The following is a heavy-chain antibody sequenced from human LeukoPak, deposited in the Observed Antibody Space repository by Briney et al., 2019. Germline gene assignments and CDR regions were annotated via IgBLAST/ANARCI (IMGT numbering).Heavy chain of an antibody. J-gene: IGHJ4*02. CDR1: GFTFSDYT. CDR3: ANRMGDNSGGFHY. D-gene: IGHD3-16*01. CDR2: ISGGGGRT. Sequence: GGSLRLSCAASGFTFSDYTMSWVRQAPGKGLEWVSSISGGGGRTYYADSVNGRFTISRDNSKNTRSLQMDSLRAEDAALHYCANRMGDNSGGFHYWGQGTLVTVSS. V-gene: IGHV3-23*01.